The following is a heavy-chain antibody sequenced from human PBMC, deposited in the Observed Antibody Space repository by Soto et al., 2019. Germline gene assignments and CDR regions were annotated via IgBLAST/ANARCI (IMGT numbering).Heavy chain of an antibody. Sequence: LRLSCAASGFTFSSYAMSWVRQAPGKGLEWVSAISGSGGSTYYADSVKGRFTISRDNSKNTLYLQMNSLRAEDTAVYYCAKALVYYDSSAHRLDYWGQGTLVTVSS. D-gene: IGHD3-22*01. CDR3: AKALVYYDSSAHRLDY. V-gene: IGHV3-23*01. CDR2: ISGSGGST. J-gene: IGHJ4*02. CDR1: GFTFSSYA.